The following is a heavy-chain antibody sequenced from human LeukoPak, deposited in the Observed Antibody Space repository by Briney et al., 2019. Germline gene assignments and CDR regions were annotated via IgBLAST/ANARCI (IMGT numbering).Heavy chain of an antibody. CDR2: INPSGGST. V-gene: IGHV1-46*01. CDR3: ARGTWFGEFSY. CDR1: GYTFTSYH. J-gene: IGHJ4*02. D-gene: IGHD3-10*01. Sequence: GASVKVSRKASGYTFTSYHMHWVRQAPGQGLEWMGIINPSGGSTTYAQKFQGRVTMTRDTSTSTVYIELSSLRSEDTAVYYCARGTWFGEFSYWGQGTLVTVSS.